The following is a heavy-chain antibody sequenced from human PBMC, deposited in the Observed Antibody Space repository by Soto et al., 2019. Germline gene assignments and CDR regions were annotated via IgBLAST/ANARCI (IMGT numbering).Heavy chain of an antibody. CDR2: ISGSGGST. CDR3: AKFISTDIVVVVAATHPLFNAFDI. V-gene: IGHV3-23*01. CDR1: GFTFSSYA. J-gene: IGHJ3*02. Sequence: GGSLRLSCAASGFTFSSYAMSWVRQAPGKGLEWVSAISGSGGSTYYADSVKGRFTISRENSKNTLYLQMNSLRAEDTAVYYCAKFISTDIVVVVAATHPLFNAFDIWGQGTMVTVSS. D-gene: IGHD2-15*01.